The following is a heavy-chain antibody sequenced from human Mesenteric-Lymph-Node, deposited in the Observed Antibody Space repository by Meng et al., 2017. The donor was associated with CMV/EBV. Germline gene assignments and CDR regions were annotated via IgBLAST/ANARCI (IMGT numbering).Heavy chain of an antibody. D-gene: IGHD2-2*01. V-gene: IGHV1-8*01. CDR2: IHPKSGNT. CDR1: YTFTDDD. J-gene: IGHJ5*02. CDR3: ARGKSGLVPAPMSWFDP. Sequence: YTFTDDDINCVRQATRQGLEWVGWIHPKSGNTGYAQKFQGRVAMTRDTSINTAYLELSGLRSDDTAVYYCARGKSGLVPAPMSWFDPWGQGTLVTVSS.